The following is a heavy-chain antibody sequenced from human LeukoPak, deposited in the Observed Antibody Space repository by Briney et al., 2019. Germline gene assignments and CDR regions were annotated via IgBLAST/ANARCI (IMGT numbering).Heavy chain of an antibody. CDR3: ATQGSSGWYQGFDY. CDR2: IYYSGSP. Sequence: SETLSLTCTVSGGSFSNTGYYWGWIRQTPGKGLEWIGSIYYSGSPYYNPSLKSRVTISVDTSKNQFSLKFTSVTAADTAVYYCATQGSSGWYQGFDYWGQGTLVTVST. J-gene: IGHJ4*02. D-gene: IGHD6-19*01. V-gene: IGHV4-39*01. CDR1: GGSFSNTGYY.